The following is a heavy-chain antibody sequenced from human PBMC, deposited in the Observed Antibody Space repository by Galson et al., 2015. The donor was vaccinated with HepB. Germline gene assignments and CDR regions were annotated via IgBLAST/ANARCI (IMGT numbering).Heavy chain of an antibody. CDR2: FDPEDGET. CDR1: GYTLTELS. D-gene: IGHD2-15*01. J-gene: IGHJ6*02. Sequence: SVKVSCKVPGYTLTELSMHWVRQSPGKGLEWMGGFDPEDGETTYAQKFQGRVTVTEDTSTDTAYMELSSLRSEDTAVYYCAAEVVAAHYYYYVMDVWGQGTTVTVSS. CDR3: AAEVVAAHYYYYVMDV. V-gene: IGHV1-24*01.